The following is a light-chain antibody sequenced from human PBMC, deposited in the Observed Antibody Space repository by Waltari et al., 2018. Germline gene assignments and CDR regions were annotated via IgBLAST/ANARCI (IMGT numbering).Light chain of an antibody. Sequence: DIQMTQSPSSLSASVGDRVTIPCRASQSISIYVNWYQQKPGKAPNLLIYAASSLQSGVPSRFSGSGSGTDFSLTSSSLQPGDFATYYCQQSFTTPQNTFGQGTRLEIK. CDR3: QQSFTTPQNT. CDR2: AAS. V-gene: IGKV1-39*01. J-gene: IGKJ2*01. CDR1: QSISIY.